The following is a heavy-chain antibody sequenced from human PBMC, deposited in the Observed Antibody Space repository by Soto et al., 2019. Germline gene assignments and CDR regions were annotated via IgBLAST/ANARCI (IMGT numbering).Heavy chain of an antibody. J-gene: IGHJ4*02. D-gene: IGHD6-19*01. V-gene: IGHV3-74*01. CDR2: INPDWLTT. CDR3: ARVAVAAYHFDY. Sequence: EVQLVESGGGLVQPWGSLRLSCAASGFTFSSYWMHWVRQGPGKGLVWVSRINPDWLTTNYADSVKGRFTISRDNAKNTLYLQMNSMRAEDTAVYYCARVAVAAYHFDYWGQGTLVTVSS. CDR1: GFTFSSYW.